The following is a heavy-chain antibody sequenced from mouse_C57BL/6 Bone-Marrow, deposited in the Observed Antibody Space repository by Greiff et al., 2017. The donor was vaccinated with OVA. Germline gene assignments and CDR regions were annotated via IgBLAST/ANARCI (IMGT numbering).Heavy chain of an antibody. V-gene: IGHV1-81*01. J-gene: IGHJ2*01. Sequence: VQGVESGAELARPGASVKLSCKASGYTFTSYGISWVKQRTGPGLEWIGEIYPRSGNTYYNEKFKGKATLTADKSSSTAYMELRRLTSEDSAVYFCARGTVEGYWGQGTTLTVSS. D-gene: IGHD1-1*01. CDR2: IYPRSGNT. CDR3: ARGTVEGY. CDR1: GYTFTSYG.